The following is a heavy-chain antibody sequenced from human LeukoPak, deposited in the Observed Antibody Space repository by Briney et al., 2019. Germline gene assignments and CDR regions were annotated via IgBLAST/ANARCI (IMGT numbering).Heavy chain of an antibody. CDR3: ARVPMTTVTTFEIYYYYYMDV. Sequence: PGGSLRLSCAASGFTFSSYSMNWVRQAPGKGLEWVSSISSSSSYIYYADSVKGRFTISRDNAKNSLYLQMNSLRAEDTAVYYCARVPMTTVTTFEIYYYYYMDVWGKGTTVTVSS. D-gene: IGHD4-17*01. CDR2: ISSSSSYI. CDR1: GFTFSSYS. J-gene: IGHJ6*03. V-gene: IGHV3-21*01.